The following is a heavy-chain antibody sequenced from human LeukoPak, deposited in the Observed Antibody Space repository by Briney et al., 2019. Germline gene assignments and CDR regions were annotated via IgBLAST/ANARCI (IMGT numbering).Heavy chain of an antibody. J-gene: IGHJ3*02. CDR2: IYYSGST. D-gene: IGHD6-19*01. Sequence: SETLSLTCTVSGGSISSSSYYWGWIRRPPGKGLEWIGSIYYSGSTYYNPSLKSRVTISADTSKNQFSLKLGSVTAADTAVYYCARRDSSGWYDAFDIWGQGTMVTVSS. CDR3: ARRDSSGWYDAFDI. CDR1: GGSISSSSYY. V-gene: IGHV4-39*01.